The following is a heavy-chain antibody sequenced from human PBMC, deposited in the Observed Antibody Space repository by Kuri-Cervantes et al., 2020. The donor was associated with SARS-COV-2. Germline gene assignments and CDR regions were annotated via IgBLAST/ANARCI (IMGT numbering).Heavy chain of an antibody. J-gene: IGHJ4*02. Sequence: ASVKVSCKASGYTFSSRGFTWVRQVPGQGLEWVVYISTYNGNANYAQNFQGRVTMTTDTPTKTGHMELRRLQPDETAIYYCARQGTTYLDSWGQGTLVTVSS. V-gene: IGHV1-18*01. CDR3: ARQGTTYLDS. D-gene: IGHD1-14*01. CDR1: GYTFSSRG. CDR2: ISTYNGNA.